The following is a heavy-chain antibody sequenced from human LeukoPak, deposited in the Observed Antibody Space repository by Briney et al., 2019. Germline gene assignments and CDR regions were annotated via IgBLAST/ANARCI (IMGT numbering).Heavy chain of an antibody. CDR1: GYTFTSYD. CDR3: AIGQPNWGFDY. J-gene: IGHJ4*02. V-gene: IGHV1-8*01. Sequence: RASVKVSCKTSGYTFTSYDFNWVRQATGQGLEWMGWMSPNSGDTGYAQNFQGRVTMTRNTSISTAYMELSSLRSEDTAVYYCAIGQPNWGFDYWGQGTLVTVSS. CDR2: MSPNSGDT. D-gene: IGHD7-27*01.